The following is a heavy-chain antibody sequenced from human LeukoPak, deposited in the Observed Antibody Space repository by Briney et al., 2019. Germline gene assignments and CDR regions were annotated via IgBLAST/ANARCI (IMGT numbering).Heavy chain of an antibody. V-gene: IGHV4-59*01. CDR3: ARVSRAYYYMDV. Sequence: PSETLSLTCTVSGGSISSYYWSWIRQPPGKGLEWIGYIYYSGSTNYNPSLKSRVTISVDTSKNQFPLKLSPVTAADTAVYYCARVSRAYYYMDVWGKGTTVTVSS. J-gene: IGHJ6*03. CDR1: GGSISSYY. CDR2: IYYSGST.